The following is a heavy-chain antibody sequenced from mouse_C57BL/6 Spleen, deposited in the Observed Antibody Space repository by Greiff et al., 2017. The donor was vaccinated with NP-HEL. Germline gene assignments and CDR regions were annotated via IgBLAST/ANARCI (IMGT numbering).Heavy chain of an antibody. Sequence: EVQLVESGGGLVKPGGSLKLSCAASGFTFSDYGMHWVRQAPEQGLEWVAYISSGSSTIYYADTVKGRFTISRDNAKNTLFLQMTSLRSEDTAMYYCAREKGAFDYWGQGTTLTVSS. CDR2: ISSGSSTI. CDR3: AREKGAFDY. CDR1: GFTFSDYG. V-gene: IGHV5-17*01. J-gene: IGHJ2*01.